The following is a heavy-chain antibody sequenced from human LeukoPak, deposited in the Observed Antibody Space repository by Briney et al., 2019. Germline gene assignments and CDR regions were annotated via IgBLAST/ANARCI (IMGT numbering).Heavy chain of an antibody. J-gene: IGHJ4*02. V-gene: IGHV3-23*01. CDR1: GFTFSSYA. CDR2: ISGSGSTT. Sequence: GGSLRLSCAASGFTFSSYAMSWVRQAPGKGLQWVLSISGSGSTTYYADSVKGRFTISRDNSKNTLYLQMNSLRAEDTALYYCAKDISGAVAGIGVGWDYWGQGTLVTVSS. CDR3: AKDISGAVAGIGVGWDY. D-gene: IGHD6-19*01.